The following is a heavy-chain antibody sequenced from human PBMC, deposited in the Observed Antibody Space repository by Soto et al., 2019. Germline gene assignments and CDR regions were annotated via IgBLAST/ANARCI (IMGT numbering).Heavy chain of an antibody. CDR1: GGSINFYY. J-gene: IGHJ6*02. CDR2: IYDSGRT. CDR3: ARSQWLSGGAFMDV. V-gene: IGHV4-59*01. Sequence: SETLSLTCTVSGGSINFYYWSWIRLAPGKRLEWIGYIYDSGRTTYNPSLKSRVTISVDTSKKQFSLKLSSVTSADTAVFYCARSQWLSGGAFMDVWGPGTTVTVSS. D-gene: IGHD6-19*01.